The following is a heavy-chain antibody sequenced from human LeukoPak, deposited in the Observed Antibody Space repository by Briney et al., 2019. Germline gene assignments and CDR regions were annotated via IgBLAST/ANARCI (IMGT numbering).Heavy chain of an antibody. CDR3: ARDTAMVTYWFDP. CDR1: GYTFTGYY. J-gene: IGHJ5*02. Sequence: ASVKVSCKASGYTFTGYYMHWVRQAPGQGLEWMGWINPNSGGTNSSQKFQGRVTMTRDTSISTAYMELSRLRSDDTAVYYCARDTAMVTYWFDPWGQGTLVTVSS. D-gene: IGHD5-18*01. V-gene: IGHV1-2*02. CDR2: INPNSGGT.